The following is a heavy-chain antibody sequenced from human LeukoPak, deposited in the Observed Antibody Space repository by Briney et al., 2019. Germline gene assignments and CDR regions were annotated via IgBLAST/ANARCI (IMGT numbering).Heavy chain of an antibody. V-gene: IGHV4-34*01. D-gene: IGHD2-21*02. CDR1: GFTFSSSA. CDR3: ARGGFYCGRDCYVDY. Sequence: PGGSLRLSCIASGFTFSSSAMSWIRQPPGKGLEWIGEINHSGSTNYNPSLKSRVTISVDTSKNQFSLKLSSVTAADTAVYYCARGGFYCGRDCYVDYWGQGTLVTVSS. J-gene: IGHJ4*02. CDR2: INHSGST.